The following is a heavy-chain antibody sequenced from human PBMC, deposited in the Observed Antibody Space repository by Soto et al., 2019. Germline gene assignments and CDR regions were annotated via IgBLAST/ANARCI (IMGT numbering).Heavy chain of an antibody. D-gene: IGHD2-15*01. V-gene: IGHV1-18*01. Sequence: QVQLVQSGAEVKKPGASVKVSCKASGYTFTSHGISWVRQAPGQGLEWMGWISAYNGNTNYAQKLQGRVTMTTDTSTSTAYMELRSLRSDDTAVYYCARDRVGYCSGGSCYLAEYFQHWGQGTLVTVSS. CDR2: ISAYNGNT. CDR1: GYTFTSHG. CDR3: ARDRVGYCSGGSCYLAEYFQH. J-gene: IGHJ1*01.